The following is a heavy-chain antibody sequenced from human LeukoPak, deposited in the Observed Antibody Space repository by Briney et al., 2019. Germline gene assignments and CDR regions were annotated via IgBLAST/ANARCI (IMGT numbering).Heavy chain of an antibody. D-gene: IGHD6-13*01. CDR3: AKDGRSWAAGTDPHDY. V-gene: IGHV3-23*01. CDR1: GFTFSSYG. CDR2: ISGSGGST. Sequence: PGGSLRLSCAASGFTFSSYGMSWVRQAPGKGLEWVSAISGSGGSTYYADSVKGRFTISRDNSKNTLYLQMNSLRAEDTAIYYCAKDGRSWAAGTDPHDYWGQGTLVTVSS. J-gene: IGHJ4*02.